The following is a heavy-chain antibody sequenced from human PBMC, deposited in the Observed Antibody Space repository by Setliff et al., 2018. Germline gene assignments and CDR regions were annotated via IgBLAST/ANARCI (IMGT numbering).Heavy chain of an antibody. CDR3: VRDRYGRNSDGSGVYNWFDS. CDR1: GASISSGSHY. CDR2: VYSTGST. D-gene: IGHD2-15*01. J-gene: IGHJ5*01. V-gene: IGHV4-61*09. Sequence: NPSETLSLTCNVSGASISSGSHYWSWIRQSAGEKPTWIGHVYSTGSTNYNPSFESRVSISVDKSNNQFSLKMTSVTAADTAMYYCVRDRYGRNSDGSGVYNWFDSWGRGILVTVSS.